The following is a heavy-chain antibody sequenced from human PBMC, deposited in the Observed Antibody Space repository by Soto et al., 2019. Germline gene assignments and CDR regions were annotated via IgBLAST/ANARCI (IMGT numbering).Heavy chain of an antibody. CDR3: ARDWGYDILTGHYGMDV. V-gene: IGHV3-33*01. J-gene: IGHJ6*02. CDR1: GFTFSSYG. D-gene: IGHD3-9*01. Sequence: GGSLRLSCAASGFTFSSYGMHWVRQAPGKGLEWVAVIWYDGSNKYYADSVKGRFTISRDNSKNTQYLQMNSLRAEDTAVYYCARDWGYDILTGHYGMDVWGQGTTVTVSS. CDR2: IWYDGSNK.